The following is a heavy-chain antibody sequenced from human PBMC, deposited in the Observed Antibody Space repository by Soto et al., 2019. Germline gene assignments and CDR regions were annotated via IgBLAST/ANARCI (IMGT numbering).Heavy chain of an antibody. CDR3: AKDSWAIFGVPAGEYYAMDV. CDR2: ISGSGGTT. CDR1: GFSFSSYW. J-gene: IGHJ6*02. V-gene: IGHV3-23*01. Sequence: PGGSLRLSCAASGFSFSSYWMTWVRQAPGKGLEWVSAISGSGGTTYYSDSVKGRFTISRDNSKNTVYLQMNDLRVEDAAEYFCAKDSWAIFGVPAGEYYAMDVWGQGTTVTVSS. D-gene: IGHD3-3*01.